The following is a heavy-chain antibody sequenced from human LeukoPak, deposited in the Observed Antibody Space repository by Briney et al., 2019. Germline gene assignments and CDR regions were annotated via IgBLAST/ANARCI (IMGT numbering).Heavy chain of an antibody. V-gene: IGHV3-9*01. CDR1: GFTFSSYS. Sequence: GGSLRLSCAASGFTFSSYSMNWVRQAPGKGLEWVSGISWNSGSIGYADSVKGRFTISRDNAKNSLYLQMNSLRAEDTALYYCAKERKLAYYGMDVWGQGTTVTVSS. CDR2: ISWNSGSI. CDR3: AKERKLAYYGMDV. J-gene: IGHJ6*02.